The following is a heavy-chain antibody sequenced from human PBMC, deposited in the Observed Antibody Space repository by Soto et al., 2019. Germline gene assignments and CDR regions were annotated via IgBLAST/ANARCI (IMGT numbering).Heavy chain of an antibody. V-gene: IGHV4-31*03. CDR1: GGSITSGGYY. J-gene: IGHJ5*02. CDR2: IYYSGFT. CDR3: ARSVFP. Sequence: QVQLQESGPGLVKPSQTLSLTCTVSGGSITSGGYYWIWIRQHPGKGLEWIGYIYYSGFTYYNPSLKRRVTISADTSKNQSSLKLSSVTAADAAVYYCARSVFPWGQGTLVTVSS.